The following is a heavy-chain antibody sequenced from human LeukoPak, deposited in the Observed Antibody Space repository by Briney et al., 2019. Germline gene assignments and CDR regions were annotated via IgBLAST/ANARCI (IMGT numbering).Heavy chain of an antibody. V-gene: IGHV1-69*13. CDR2: IIPIFGTA. CDR3: ARGILTGYDSPPDYYGMDV. J-gene: IGHJ6*02. D-gene: IGHD3-9*01. CDR1: GGTFSSYA. Sequence: GASVKVSCKASGGTFSSYAISWVRQAAGQGLEWMGGIIPIFGTANYAQKFQGRVTNTADESTSTAYMELSSLRSEDTAVYYCARGILTGYDSPPDYYGMDVWGQGTTVTVSS.